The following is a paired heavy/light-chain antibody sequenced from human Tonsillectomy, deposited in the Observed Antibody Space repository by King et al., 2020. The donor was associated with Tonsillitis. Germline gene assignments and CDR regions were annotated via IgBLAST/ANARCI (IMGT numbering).Light chain of an antibody. CDR1: QDITSY. Sequence: AIRMTQSPSSFSASTGDRVTITCRASQDITSYLAWYQQKPGKAPELLIYAASTLQSGVPSRFSGSGSGTDFTLTISCLQSEDFATYYCQQYYSYPRTFGQGTKVEIK. V-gene: IGKV1-8*01. J-gene: IGKJ1*01. CDR3: QQYYSYPRT. CDR2: AAS.
Heavy chain of an antibody. V-gene: IGHV3-7*01. CDR1: GFTFSSYW. CDR2: IEQHGSEE. Sequence: EAQLVESGGGLVQPGGSLRLSCAASGFTFSSYWMSWVRQSPGKGLEWVANIEQHGSEETYVDSVKGRFTISRDNAKNSLYLQMNSLRAEDTAVYYCARPLTVDYDFDIWGQGTTVTVSS. D-gene: IGHD3-9*01. CDR3: ARPLTVDYDFDI. J-gene: IGHJ3*02.